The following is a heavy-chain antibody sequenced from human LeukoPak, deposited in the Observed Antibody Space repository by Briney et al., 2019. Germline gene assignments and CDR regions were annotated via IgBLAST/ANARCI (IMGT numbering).Heavy chain of an antibody. CDR1: GGSFSGYY. V-gene: IGHV4-34*01. CDR3: ARQETLWFGELLENFDY. D-gene: IGHD3-10*01. J-gene: IGHJ4*02. Sequence: PSETLSLTCAVYGGSFSGYYWSWIRQPPGKGLEWIGEINHSGSTNYNPSLKSRVTISVDTSKNQFSLKLSSVTAADTAVYYCARQETLWFGELLENFDYWGQGTLVTVSS. CDR2: INHSGST.